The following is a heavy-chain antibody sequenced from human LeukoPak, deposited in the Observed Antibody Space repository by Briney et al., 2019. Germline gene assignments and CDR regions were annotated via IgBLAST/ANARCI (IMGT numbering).Heavy chain of an antibody. V-gene: IGHV3-48*01. CDR1: GFTFSSYS. CDR3: ARDLFSITMVRGIYDY. Sequence: PGGSLRLSCAAPGFTFSSYSMNWVRQAPGKGLEWVSYISSSSTIYHADSVKGRFTISRDNAKNSLYLQMNSLRAEDTAVYYCARDLFSITMVRGIYDYWGQGTLVTVSS. D-gene: IGHD3-10*01. J-gene: IGHJ4*02. CDR2: ISSSSTI.